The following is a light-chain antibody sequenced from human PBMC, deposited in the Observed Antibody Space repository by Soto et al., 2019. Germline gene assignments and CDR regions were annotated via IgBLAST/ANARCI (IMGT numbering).Light chain of an antibody. Sequence: EIVFTQSPATLSVSPGERATLSCRASQSVGSNLAWYQQKPGQAPRLLIYGAFSRATGIPARFSGSGSGTEFTLTISSLQSEDFAVYYCQQYNNWPLYFGPGTKVDIK. J-gene: IGKJ3*01. CDR1: QSVGSN. CDR3: QQYNNWPLY. V-gene: IGKV3D-15*01. CDR2: GAF.